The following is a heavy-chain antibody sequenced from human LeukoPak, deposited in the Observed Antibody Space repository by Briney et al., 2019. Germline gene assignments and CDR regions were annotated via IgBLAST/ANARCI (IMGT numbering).Heavy chain of an antibody. Sequence: SQTLSLTCAISGDSVSSNSAAWNWIRQSPSRGLEWLGRTYYRSKWYNDYAVSVKSRITINPDTSKNRFSLQLNSVTPEDTAVYYCARAPLHYVWGSYRDSYYFDYWGQGTLVTVSS. V-gene: IGHV6-1*01. D-gene: IGHD3-16*02. J-gene: IGHJ4*02. CDR1: GDSVSSNSAA. CDR2: TYYRSKWYN. CDR3: ARAPLHYVWGSYRDSYYFDY.